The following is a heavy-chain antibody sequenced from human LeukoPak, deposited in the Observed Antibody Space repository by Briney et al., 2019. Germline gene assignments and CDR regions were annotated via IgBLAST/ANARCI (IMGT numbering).Heavy chain of an antibody. Sequence: GGSLRLSCAASRFTFDDNTMHWVRQTPGRGLEWVSFITWKSHRTHYADSVRGRFTVSRDNSKDSMHLEMNSLKTEDTGLYHCASEVGYRSLGYLGQGTLVTVSS. J-gene: IGHJ4*02. CDR2: ITWKSHRT. D-gene: IGHD3-3*01. CDR1: RFTFDDNT. V-gene: IGHV3-43*01. CDR3: ASEVGYRSLGY.